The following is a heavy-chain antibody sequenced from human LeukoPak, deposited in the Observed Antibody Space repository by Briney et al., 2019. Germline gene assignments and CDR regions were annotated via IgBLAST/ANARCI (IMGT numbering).Heavy chain of an antibody. CDR3: GRRGSYSSSSRYWFDP. CDR2: IFQSGST. J-gene: IGHJ5*02. V-gene: IGHV4-4*02. CDR1: GDSISSSNW. Sequence: SETLSLTCAVSGDSISSSNWWNWVRPSPGKGLEWIGEIFQSGSTSYNPSLKSRATISLDKSKNQFSLKLNSVTAADTAIYYCGRRGSYSSSSRYWFDPWGQGTLVTVSS. D-gene: IGHD6-6*01.